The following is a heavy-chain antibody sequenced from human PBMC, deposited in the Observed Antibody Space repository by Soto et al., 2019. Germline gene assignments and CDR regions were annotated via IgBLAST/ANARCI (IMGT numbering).Heavy chain of an antibody. J-gene: IGHJ4*02. CDR1: GVSISSSSYY. CDR2: MHYTGIS. V-gene: IGHV4-39*06. Sequence: SETLSLTCTVSGVSISSSSYYWGWLRRPPGKGLEWIANMHYTGISYYNPSLKSRLTISIDRSKNQFTLQLTSVTVADTAVYYCATSYGNAWYTYWGQGTQVTVSS. CDR3: ATSYGNAWYTY. D-gene: IGHD6-13*01.